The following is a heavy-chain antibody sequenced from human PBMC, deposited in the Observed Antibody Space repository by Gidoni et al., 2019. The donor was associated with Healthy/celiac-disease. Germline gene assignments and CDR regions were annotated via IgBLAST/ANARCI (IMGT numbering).Heavy chain of an antibody. CDR3: ARDGNYYDSSGYYYVDYMDV. V-gene: IGHV4-59*01. D-gene: IGHD3-22*01. CDR2: IYYSGST. Sequence: QVQLQESGPGLVKPSETLSLTCTVSGGSISSYYWSWIRQPPGKGLEWIGYIYYSGSTNYNPSLKSRVTISVDTSKNQFSLKLSSVTAADTAVYYCARDGNYYDSSGYYYVDYMDVWGKGTTVTVSS. CDR1: GGSISSYY. J-gene: IGHJ6*03.